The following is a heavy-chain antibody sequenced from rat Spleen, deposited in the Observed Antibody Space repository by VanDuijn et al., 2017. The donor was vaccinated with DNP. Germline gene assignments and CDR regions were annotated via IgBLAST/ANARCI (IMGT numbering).Heavy chain of an antibody. CDR1: GFTFNNYW. J-gene: IGHJ4*01. CDR3: AGGTVRLHAMDA. D-gene: IGHD1-8*01. CDR2: INSSGGST. Sequence: EVQLVESGGDLVQPGRSLKLSCVASGFTFNNYWMTWIRQVPGKGLEWVASINSSGGSTYYPDSVKGRFTNARDNEKSTLYLQMNSLRSEAMALYYCAGGTVRLHAMDAWGQETSVTVSS. V-gene: IGHV5-31*01.